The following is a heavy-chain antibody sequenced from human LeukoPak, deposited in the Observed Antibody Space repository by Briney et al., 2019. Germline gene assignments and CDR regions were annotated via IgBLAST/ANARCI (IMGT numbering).Heavy chain of an antibody. Sequence: PGGSLRLSCAASGFTFSNWWMSWVRQAPGKGLEWVANIKQDGSEKYYVDSVKGRFTISRDNAENSLYLQMNSLRVEDTAVYYCAKAIPYWYFDLWGRGTLVTVSS. V-gene: IGHV3-7*05. J-gene: IGHJ2*01. CDR1: GFTFSNWW. CDR2: IKQDGSEK. CDR3: AKAIPYWYFDL. D-gene: IGHD2-21*01.